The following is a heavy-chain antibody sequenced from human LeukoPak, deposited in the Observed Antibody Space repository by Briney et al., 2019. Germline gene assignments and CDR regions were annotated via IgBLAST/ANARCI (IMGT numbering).Heavy chain of an antibody. CDR3: ARGDEDAFDI. J-gene: IGHJ3*02. V-gene: IGHV1-8*03. CDR1: GYTFTSYD. CDR2: MNPNSGNA. Sequence: ASVKVSCKASGYTFTSYDINWVRQATGQGPEWMGWMNPNSGNAGYAQKFQGRVTITRNTSISTAYMELSSLRSEDTAVYYCARGDEDAFDIWGQGTMVTVSS.